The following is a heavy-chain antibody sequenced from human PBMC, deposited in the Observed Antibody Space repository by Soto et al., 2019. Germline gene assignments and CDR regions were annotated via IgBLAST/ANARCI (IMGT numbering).Heavy chain of an antibody. J-gene: IGHJ6*02. V-gene: IGHV1-69*13. D-gene: IGHD5-12*01. CDR2: IIPIFGTA. Sequence: SVKVSCKASGGTFSSYAISWVRQAPGQGLEWMGGIIPIFGTANYAQKFQGRVTITADESTSTAYMELSSLRSEDTAVYYCATWSSGYDFYHGMGVWGQGTTVTVSS. CDR1: GGTFSSYA. CDR3: ATWSSGYDFYHGMGV.